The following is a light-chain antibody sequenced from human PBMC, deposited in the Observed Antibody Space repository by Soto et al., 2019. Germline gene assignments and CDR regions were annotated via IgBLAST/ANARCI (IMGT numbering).Light chain of an antibody. J-gene: IGLJ1*01. V-gene: IGLV3-21*04. Sequence: SYELTQPPSVSVAPEKTATITWGGNNIGNKRVHWYRQKPGQAPVLVISYDSDRPSGIPERFSGSNSGNTATLTISRVEAGDEADYYCQVWYIMTDNYVFGSGTKVTVL. CDR3: QVWYIMTDNYV. CDR2: YDS. CDR1: NIGNKR.